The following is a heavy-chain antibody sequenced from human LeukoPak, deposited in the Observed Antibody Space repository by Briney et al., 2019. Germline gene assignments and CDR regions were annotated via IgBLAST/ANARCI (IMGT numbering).Heavy chain of an antibody. J-gene: IGHJ1*01. V-gene: IGHV3-7*01. CDR2: IPDDGSET. CDR3: ARGWAAIPD. D-gene: IGHD2-15*01. CDR1: GFNFSIHW. Sequence: GGSLRLSCAASGFNFSIHWMTWVRQAPGRGLEWVANIPDDGSETNYVDSVKGRFIISRDNAKNLLSLQMSSLREEDTALYYCARGWAAIPDWGQGTLVTVSS.